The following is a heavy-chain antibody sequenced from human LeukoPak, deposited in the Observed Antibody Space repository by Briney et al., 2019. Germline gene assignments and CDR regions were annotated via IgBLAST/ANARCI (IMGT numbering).Heavy chain of an antibody. Sequence: PGGSLRLSCAASGFTFSSYSMNWVRQAPGKGLEWVSSIGSSSSYIYYADSVKGRFTISRDNAKNSLYLQMNSLRAEDTAVYYCARDLVAVADTYYYYYMDVWGKGTTVTVSS. CDR3: ARDLVAVADTYYYYYMDV. V-gene: IGHV3-21*01. J-gene: IGHJ6*03. D-gene: IGHD6-19*01. CDR1: GFTFSSYS. CDR2: IGSSSSYI.